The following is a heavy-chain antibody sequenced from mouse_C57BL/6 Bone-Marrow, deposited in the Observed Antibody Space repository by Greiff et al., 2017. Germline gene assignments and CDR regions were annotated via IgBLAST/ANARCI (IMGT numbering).Heavy chain of an antibody. CDR3: ARKGGSSPWYFDV. CDR1: GYTFTDYY. D-gene: IGHD1-1*01. CDR2: INPNNGGT. V-gene: IGHV1-26*01. Sequence: EVQLQQSGPELVKPGASVKISCKASGYTFTDYYMNWVKQSHGKSLEWIGDINPNNGGTSYNQKFKGKATLTVDKSSSTAYMELRSLTSADSAVYYCARKGGSSPWYFDVWGTGTTVTVSS. J-gene: IGHJ1*03.